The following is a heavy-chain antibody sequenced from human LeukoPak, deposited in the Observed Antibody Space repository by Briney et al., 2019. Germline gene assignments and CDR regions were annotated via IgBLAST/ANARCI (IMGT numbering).Heavy chain of an antibody. CDR3: ASGTIFGVVPFDY. CDR1: GFTFSSYW. J-gene: IGHJ4*02. V-gene: IGHV3-74*01. Sequence: PGGSLRLSCAASGFTFSSYWIHWVRHAPGKGLGWVSRIHSDGSSTSYADSVKGRLTISRDNAKNTLWLQMNSLIAKDTAVYYCASGTIFGVVPFDYWGQGTLVTVSS. CDR2: IHSDGSST. D-gene: IGHD3-3*01.